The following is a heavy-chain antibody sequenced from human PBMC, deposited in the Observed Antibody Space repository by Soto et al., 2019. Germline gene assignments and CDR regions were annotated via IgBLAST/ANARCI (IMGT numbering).Heavy chain of an antibody. V-gene: IGHV1-18*04. D-gene: IGHD3-22*01. CDR1: GYTFTSYG. Sequence: ASVKVSCKASGYTFTSYGISWVRQAPGQGLEWMGWISAYNGNTNYAQKLQGRVTMTTDTSTSTAYMELRSLRSDDTAVYYCARGTYYYDSSGYYSPDAFDIWGQGTMVTVSS. CDR2: ISAYNGNT. J-gene: IGHJ3*02. CDR3: ARGTYYYDSSGYYSPDAFDI.